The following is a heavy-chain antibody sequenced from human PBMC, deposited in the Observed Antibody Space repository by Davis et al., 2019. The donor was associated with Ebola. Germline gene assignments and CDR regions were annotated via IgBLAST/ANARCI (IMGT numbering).Heavy chain of an antibody. D-gene: IGHD1-26*01. J-gene: IGHJ4*02. Sequence: LSLTCAASGFTFSSYGMHWVRQAPGKGLEWVAVIWYDGSNKYYADSVKGRFTISRDNSKNTLYLQMNSLRAEDTAVYYCARVGVGAKIDYWGQGTLVTVSS. CDR2: IWYDGSNK. CDR3: ARVGVGAKIDY. V-gene: IGHV3-33*01. CDR1: GFTFSSYG.